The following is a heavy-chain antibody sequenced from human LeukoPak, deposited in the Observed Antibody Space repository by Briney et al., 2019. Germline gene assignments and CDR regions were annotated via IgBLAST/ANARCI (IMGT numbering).Heavy chain of an antibody. CDR2: INPNSGST. CDR3: ARFSATMTEGH. J-gene: IGHJ4*02. D-gene: IGHD3-22*01. Sequence: ASVKVSCKASGYTFTGYYMHWVRQAPGQGLEWMGWINPNSGSTTYAQKFQGRVTMTRDTSTSTVYMELSSLRSEDTAVYYCARFSATMTEGHWGQGTLVTVSS. V-gene: IGHV1-2*02. CDR1: GYTFTGYY.